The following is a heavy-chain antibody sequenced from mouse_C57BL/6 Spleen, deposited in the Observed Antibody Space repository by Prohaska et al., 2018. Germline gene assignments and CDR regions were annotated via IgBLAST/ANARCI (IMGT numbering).Heavy chain of an antibody. CDR2: INSDGSAI. D-gene: IGHD2-12*01. J-gene: IGHJ1*03. CDR3: MRYHDGYWYFDV. V-gene: IGHV11-2*01. Sequence: EVQLLETGGGLVQPGGSRGLSCEGSGFTFSGFWMSWVRQTPGKTLEWIGDINSDGSAINYAPSIKDRFTIFRDNDKSTLYLQMSNVRSEDTATYFCMRYHDGYWYFDVWGTGTTVTVSS. CDR1: GFTFSGFW.